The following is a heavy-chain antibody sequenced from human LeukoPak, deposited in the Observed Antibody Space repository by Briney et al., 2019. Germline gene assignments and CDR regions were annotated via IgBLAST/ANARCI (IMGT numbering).Heavy chain of an antibody. Sequence: GGSLRLSCAASGLTVSSNHMSWVRQAPGKGLEWVSVIYSGGSTYYADSVKGRFTISRDNSKNTLYLQMNSLGDEDTAVYYCTRGGGAYCGSDCYRNFDYWGQGTLVTVSS. V-gene: IGHV3-66*02. D-gene: IGHD2-21*02. CDR1: GLTVSSNH. J-gene: IGHJ4*02. CDR3: TRGGGAYCGSDCYRNFDY. CDR2: IYSGGST.